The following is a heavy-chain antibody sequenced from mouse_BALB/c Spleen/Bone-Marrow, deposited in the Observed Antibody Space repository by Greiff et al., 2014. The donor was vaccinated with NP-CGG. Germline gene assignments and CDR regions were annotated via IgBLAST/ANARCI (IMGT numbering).Heavy chain of an antibody. J-gene: IGHJ1*01. CDR1: GYTFTSYW. CDR3: ARRGNGYDGYWYFDV. D-gene: IGHD2-2*01. CDR2: IDPSDSYT. Sequence: QVQLQQSGAELVKPGASVKLSCKASGYTFTSYWMHWVKQRPGQGFEWIGEIDPSDSYTNYNQKFKGKATLTVDKSSSTAYMQLSSLTSEDSAVYYCARRGNGYDGYWYFDVWGAGTTVTVSS. V-gene: IGHV1-69*02.